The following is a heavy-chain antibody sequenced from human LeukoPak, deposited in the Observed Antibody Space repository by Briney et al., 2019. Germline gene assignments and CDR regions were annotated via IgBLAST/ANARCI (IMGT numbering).Heavy chain of an antibody. Sequence: SETLSLTCAVSGGSISSGGYSWSWIRQPPGKGLEWIGYIYHSGSTYYSPSLKSRVTISVDRSKNQFSLKLSSVTAADTAVYYCAKSSGWYPNGGMDVWGQGTTVTVSS. CDR3: AKSSGWYPNGGMDV. CDR2: IYHSGST. CDR1: GGSISSGGYS. D-gene: IGHD6-19*01. V-gene: IGHV4-30-2*01. J-gene: IGHJ6*02.